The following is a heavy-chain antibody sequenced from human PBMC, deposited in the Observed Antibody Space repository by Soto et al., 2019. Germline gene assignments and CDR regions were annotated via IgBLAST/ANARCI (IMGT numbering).Heavy chain of an antibody. J-gene: IGHJ5*02. CDR1: GFTFSSYD. CDR3: ARGGGRVATPWLET. D-gene: IGHD5-12*01. V-gene: IGHV3-13*04. CDR2: LGTAGDT. Sequence: EVQLVESGGGLVQPGGSLRLSCAASGFTFSSYDMHWVRQATGKGLEWVSALGTAGDTYYPGSVKGRFTISRENAKNSLYLQMNSLRAGDTAVYYCARGGGRVATPWLETWRQGTLGTVSS.